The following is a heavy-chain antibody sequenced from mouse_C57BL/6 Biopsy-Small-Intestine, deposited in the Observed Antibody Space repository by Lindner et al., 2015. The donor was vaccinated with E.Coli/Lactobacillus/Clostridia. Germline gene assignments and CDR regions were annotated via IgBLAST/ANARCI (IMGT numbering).Heavy chain of an antibody. CDR3: ARDNGGSYGWHFDV. CDR1: GYTFTDSY. V-gene: IGHV1-34*01. J-gene: IGHJ1*03. D-gene: IGHD2-3*01. Sequence: VQLQESGPELVKPGASVKVSCKASGYTFTDSYMHWVKLSHGKSLEWIGYIYPHSGANGYNQRFKDRVTLTVDPSSSTAYMELRSLTSEDSAVYYCARDNGGSYGWHFDVWGTGTTVTVSS. CDR2: IYPHSGAN.